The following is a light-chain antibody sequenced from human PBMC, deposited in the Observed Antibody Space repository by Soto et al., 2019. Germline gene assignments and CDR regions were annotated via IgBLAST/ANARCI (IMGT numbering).Light chain of an antibody. CDR2: EAS. V-gene: IGKV1-5*01. CDR1: QTISSF. Sequence: DIQMTHSPSTLSASVGDRVTITSRASQTISSFLAWYQHKPGEAPKLLIAEASRLESGVPSRFSGGGSGTEFTLTISRLQPDDVATYYCQHYISFPWTFGQGTKVDIK. J-gene: IGKJ1*01. CDR3: QHYISFPWT.